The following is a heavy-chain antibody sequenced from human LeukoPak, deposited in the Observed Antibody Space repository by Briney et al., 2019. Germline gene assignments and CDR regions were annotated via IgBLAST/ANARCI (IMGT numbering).Heavy chain of an antibody. V-gene: IGHV4-39*01. Sequence: SETLSLTCTVSGGSISSSSYYWGWIRQPPGKGLEWIGSIYYSGSTYYNLSLKSRVTISVDTSKNQFSLKLSSVTAADTAVYYCARQEARVVAATPFDYWGQGTLVTVSS. CDR1: GGSISSSSYY. J-gene: IGHJ4*02. CDR3: ARQEARVVAATPFDY. D-gene: IGHD2-15*01. CDR2: IYYSGST.